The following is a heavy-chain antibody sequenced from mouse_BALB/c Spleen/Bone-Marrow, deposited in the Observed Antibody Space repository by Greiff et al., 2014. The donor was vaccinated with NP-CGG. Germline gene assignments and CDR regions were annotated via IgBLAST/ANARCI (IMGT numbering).Heavy chain of an antibody. D-gene: IGHD2-1*01. CDR2: INPSNGGT. CDR3: TRSGNYLFAY. V-gene: IGHV1S81*02. CDR1: GYTFTNYY. J-gene: IGHJ3*01. Sequence: VQLQQSGAELVKPGASVRLSCKASGYTFTNYYMYWVKQRPGQGLEWIGEINPSNGGTNFNEKFKSKATLTVDKSSNTTYMQLSXLTSEDSAVYYCTRSGNYLFAYWGQGTLVTVSA.